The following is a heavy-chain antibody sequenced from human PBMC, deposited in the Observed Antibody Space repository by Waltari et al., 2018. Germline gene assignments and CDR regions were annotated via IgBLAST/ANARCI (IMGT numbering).Heavy chain of an antibody. CDR2: IYSGGST. Sequence: EVQLVETGGGLIQPGGSLRLSCAASGFTVSSNYMSWVRQAPGKGLEWVSVIYSGGSTYYADSVKGRFTISIVNSKNTLYLQMNSLRAEDTAVYYCARAPAAAGEGVGLDWGQGTLVTVSS. CDR3: ARAPAAAGEGVGLD. D-gene: IGHD6-13*01. V-gene: IGHV3-53*02. J-gene: IGHJ4*02. CDR1: GFTVSSNY.